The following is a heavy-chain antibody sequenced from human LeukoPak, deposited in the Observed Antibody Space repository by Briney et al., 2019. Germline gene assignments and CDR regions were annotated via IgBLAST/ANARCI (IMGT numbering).Heavy chain of an antibody. CDR3: AGGYYYDSSGSSYFDY. Sequence: ASVNVSCKASGGTFSSYAISWVRQAPGQGLEWMGGIIPIFGTANYAQKFQGRVTITADESTSTAYMELSSLRSEDTAVYYCAGGYYYDSSGSSYFDYWGQGTLVTVSS. D-gene: IGHD3-22*01. CDR1: GGTFSSYA. CDR2: IIPIFGTA. J-gene: IGHJ4*02. V-gene: IGHV1-69*01.